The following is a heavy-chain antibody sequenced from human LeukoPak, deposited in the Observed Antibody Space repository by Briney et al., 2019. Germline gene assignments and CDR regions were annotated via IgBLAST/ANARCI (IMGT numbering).Heavy chain of an antibody. J-gene: IGHJ4*02. CDR2: ISSSSSYI. CDR3: ARESGGSGSHNFDY. D-gene: IGHD3-10*01. V-gene: IGHV3-21*01. CDR1: GFTFSSYS. Sequence: GGSLRLSCAASGFTFSSYSMNWVRQAPGKGLEWVSSISSSSSYIYYADSVKGRFTISRDNAKDSLYLQMNSLRAEDTAVYYCARESGGSGSHNFDYWGQGTLVTVSS.